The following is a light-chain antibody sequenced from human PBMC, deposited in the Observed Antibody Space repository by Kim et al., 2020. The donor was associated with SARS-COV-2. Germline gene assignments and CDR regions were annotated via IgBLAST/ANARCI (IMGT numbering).Light chain of an antibody. V-gene: IGLV3-21*04. CDR2: YDS. CDR3: QVWDSSSDHRV. Sequence: APEKTARLTCGGNSVGSKGVHWYQQKPGQAPVLVIYYDSDRPSGIPERFSGSNSGNTATLTISRVEAGDEADYYCQVWDSSSDHRVFGGGTQLTVL. CDR1: SVGSKG. J-gene: IGLJ3*02.